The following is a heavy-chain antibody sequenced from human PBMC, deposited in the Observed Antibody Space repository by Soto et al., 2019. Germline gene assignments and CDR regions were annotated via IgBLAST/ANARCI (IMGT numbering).Heavy chain of an antibody. D-gene: IGHD3-3*01. J-gene: IGHJ6*02. CDR1: GFTVSSNY. CDR3: ASIFWSGSIYYYGMDV. Sequence: GGSLRLSCAASGFTVSSNYMSWVRQAPGKGLEWVSVIYSGGSTYYADSVKGRFTISRDNSKNTLYLPRNSLRAEDTAVYYCASIFWSGSIYYYGMDVWGQGTTVTVSS. CDR2: IYSGGST. V-gene: IGHV3-53*01.